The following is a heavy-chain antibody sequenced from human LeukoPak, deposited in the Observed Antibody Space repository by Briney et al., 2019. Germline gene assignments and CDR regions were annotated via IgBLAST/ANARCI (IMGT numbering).Heavy chain of an antibody. D-gene: IGHD2-2*03. J-gene: IGHJ3*02. CDR1: GFTFSSYA. Sequence: GRSLRLSCSASGFTFSSYAMHWVRQGPGKGLEWAAVISDDGSNKYYADSVKGRFTISRDNSKNTLYLQMNSLRAEDTAVYYCARVDDLDAFDIWGQGTMVTVSS. CDR2: ISDDGSNK. CDR3: ARVDDLDAFDI. V-gene: IGHV3-30*04.